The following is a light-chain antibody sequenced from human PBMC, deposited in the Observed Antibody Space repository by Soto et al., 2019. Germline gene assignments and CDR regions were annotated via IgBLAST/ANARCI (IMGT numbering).Light chain of an antibody. Sequence: QSALTQPASLSGSPGQSITISCTGTSSDVGGYNYVSWYQQHPGKAPKLMIYDVSNRPSGVSNRFSGSKSGNTASLTISELQAEDEGDYSCRSYTRSSPRHVLGTGTKVT. CDR2: DVS. V-gene: IGLV2-14*01. CDR1: SSDVGGYNY. J-gene: IGLJ1*01. CDR3: RSYTRSSPRHV.